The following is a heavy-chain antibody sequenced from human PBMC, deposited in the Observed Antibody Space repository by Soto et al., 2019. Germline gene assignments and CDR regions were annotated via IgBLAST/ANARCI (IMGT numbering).Heavy chain of an antibody. CDR3: ARGMKGYCTNGVCYTGVFRGSWFDP. D-gene: IGHD2-8*01. CDR2: MNPNSGNT. J-gene: IGHJ5*02. Sequence: QVQLVQSGAEVKKPGASVKVSCKASGYTFTSYDINWVRQATGQGLEWMGWMNPNSGNTGYAQKFQGRVTMTRNTPKRTAYMERSSLRSEDTAVYYCARGMKGYCTNGVCYTGVFRGSWFDPWGQGTLVTVSS. V-gene: IGHV1-8*01. CDR1: GYTFTSYD.